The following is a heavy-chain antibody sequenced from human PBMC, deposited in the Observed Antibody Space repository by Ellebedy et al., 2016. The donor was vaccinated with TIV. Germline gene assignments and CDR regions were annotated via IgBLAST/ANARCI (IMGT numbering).Heavy chain of an antibody. CDR3: TRHGPDTYSTAWYFSH. CDR2: IDPGDPYT. CDR1: GYSITNNW. J-gene: IGHJ4*02. V-gene: IGHV5-10-1*01. D-gene: IGHD6-19*01. Sequence: GESLKISCQAIGYSITNNWISWVRQMQGKGQEWRGRIDPGDPYTKYSPSFQGKVTISVDTSTTTAYLQWSSLKASDTASYYCTRHGPDTYSTAWYFSHWGQGTVVTVSS.